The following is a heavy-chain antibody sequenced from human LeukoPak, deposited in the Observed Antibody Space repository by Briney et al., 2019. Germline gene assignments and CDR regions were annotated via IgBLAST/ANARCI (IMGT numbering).Heavy chain of an antibody. CDR2: IIPILGIA. CDR3: ARTPTKSYDFWSGYLNYFDY. CDR1: GGTFSSYT. Sequence: SVKVSCKASGGTFSSYTISWVRQAPGQGLEWMGRIIPILGIANYAQKFQGRVTITADKSTSTAYMELSSLRSEDTAVYYCARTPTKSYDFWSGYLNYFDYWGQGTLVTVSS. D-gene: IGHD3-3*01. V-gene: IGHV1-69*02. J-gene: IGHJ4*02.